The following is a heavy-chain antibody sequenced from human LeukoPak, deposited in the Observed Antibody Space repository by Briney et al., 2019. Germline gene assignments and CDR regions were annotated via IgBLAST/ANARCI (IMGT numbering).Heavy chain of an antibody. CDR1: GFTFTSYA. CDR3: ARDEVLRFLEWPGDAFDI. Sequence: GGSLRLSCAASGFTFTSYAMHWVRQAPGKGLELVAVISYDGSNKYYADSVKGRFTISRDNSKNTLYLQMNSLRAEDTAVYYCARDEVLRFLEWPGDAFDIWGQGTMVTVSS. D-gene: IGHD3-3*01. CDR2: ISYDGSNK. V-gene: IGHV3-30-3*01. J-gene: IGHJ3*02.